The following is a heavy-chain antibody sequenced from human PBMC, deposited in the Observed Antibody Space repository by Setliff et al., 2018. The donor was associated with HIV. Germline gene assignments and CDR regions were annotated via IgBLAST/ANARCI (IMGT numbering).Heavy chain of an antibody. Sequence: PGGSLRLSCAASGFIFRHYWMHWVRQAPGKGLEWVSSITVSGASTYYANSVKGRFTISRDSSKNTLSLQMSSLRAEDTALYYCSTGGMAAAGPGGGHGLDVWGQGTTVTVSS. CDR3: STGGMAAAGPGGGHGLDV. CDR1: GFIFRHYW. J-gene: IGHJ6*02. V-gene: IGHV3-23*01. D-gene: IGHD6-13*01. CDR2: ITVSGAST.